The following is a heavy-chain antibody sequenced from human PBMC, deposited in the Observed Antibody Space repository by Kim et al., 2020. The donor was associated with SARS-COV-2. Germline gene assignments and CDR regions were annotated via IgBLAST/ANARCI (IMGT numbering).Heavy chain of an antibody. CDR3: ARDGRSVDHYVDY. D-gene: IGHD1-26*01. J-gene: IGHJ4*02. V-gene: IGHV1-3*01. Sequence: ASVKVSCKASGYTFTSYCLHWVRQAPGQSLEWMGWIDVANTNTHYSENFQGRVTISRDTSATTVYIELSSLRSEDTAVYYCARDGRSVDHYVDYWGQGTLVTVSS. CDR2: IDVANTNT. CDR1: GYTFTSYC.